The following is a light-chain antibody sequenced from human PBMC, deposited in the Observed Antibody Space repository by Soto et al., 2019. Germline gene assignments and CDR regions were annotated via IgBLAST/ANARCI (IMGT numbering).Light chain of an antibody. Sequence: EIVLTHSPGTLSLSPGERATLSCRASQSVSSSFLAWYQQKPGQAPRLLIYGASRRAPGIPDTFSGSGSGTDFTLTISRLEPEDFAVYYCQQYGTSVWTFGQGTKVDIK. CDR2: GAS. V-gene: IGKV3-20*01. J-gene: IGKJ1*01. CDR3: QQYGTSVWT. CDR1: QSVSSSF.